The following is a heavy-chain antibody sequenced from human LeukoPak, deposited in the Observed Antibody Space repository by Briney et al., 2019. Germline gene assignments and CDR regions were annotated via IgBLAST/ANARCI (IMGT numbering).Heavy chain of an antibody. CDR2: MNEYGSEI. Sequence: GGSLRLSCSVSGFIFRDFSMSWVRQAPGKGLEWVAKMNEYGSEIFYVDSVKGRFTISRDNGKNSLYLQMNRLRAEDTAVYYCAREAAEGYGYWGQGTLVTVSS. CDR1: GFIFRDFS. V-gene: IGHV3-7*01. CDR3: AREAAEGYGY. J-gene: IGHJ4*02. D-gene: IGHD6-13*01.